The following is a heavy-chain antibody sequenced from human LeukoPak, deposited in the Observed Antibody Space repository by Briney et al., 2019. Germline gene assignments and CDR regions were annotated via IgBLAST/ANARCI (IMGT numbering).Heavy chain of an antibody. V-gene: IGHV4-59*01. D-gene: IGHD3-10*01. CDR3: ARGRGGGVTNFGGGIRSSFFDF. J-gene: IGHJ4*02. CDR2: ISYSGAT. Sequence: SETLSLTCTVSGGSINNYYWSWIRQPPGRGLEYIGYISYSGATYYIPSLKNRVTISSDTSQNQFSLKLTPVSAADTAMYYCARGRGGGVTNFGGGIRSSFFDFWGQGTPVTVSS. CDR1: GGSINNYY.